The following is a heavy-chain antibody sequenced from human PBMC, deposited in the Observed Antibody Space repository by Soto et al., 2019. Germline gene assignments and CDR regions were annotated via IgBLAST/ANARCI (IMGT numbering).Heavy chain of an antibody. CDR1: GYTFTGYY. CDR3: ATSDLPGPGDYYYGMDV. J-gene: IGHJ6*02. V-gene: IGHV1-2*04. CDR2: INPNSGGT. Sequence: ASVKVSCKASGYTFTGYYMHWVRQAPGQGLEWMGWINPNSGGTNYAQKFRGWVTMTRDTSISTAYMELSRLRSDDTAVYYCATSDLPGPGDYYYGMDVWGQGTTVTVSS. D-gene: IGHD3-10*01.